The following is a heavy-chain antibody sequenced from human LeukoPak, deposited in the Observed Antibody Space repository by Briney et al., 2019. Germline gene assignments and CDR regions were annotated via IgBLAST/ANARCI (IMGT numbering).Heavy chain of an antibody. CDR1: GYTVTGYY. V-gene: IGHV1-2*02. J-gene: IGHJ3*02. CDR2: INPNSGGT. Sequence: ASVKVSCKASGYTVTGYYMHWVRQAPGQGLEWMGWINPNSGGTNYAQKFQGRVTMTRDTSISTAYMELSRLRSDDTAVYYCARDSLWFGEEVSFDIWGQGTMVTVSS. CDR3: ARDSLWFGEEVSFDI. D-gene: IGHD3-10*01.